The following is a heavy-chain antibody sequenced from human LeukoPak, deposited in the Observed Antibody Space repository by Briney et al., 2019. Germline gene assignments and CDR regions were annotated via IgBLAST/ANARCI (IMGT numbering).Heavy chain of an antibody. CDR3: AREGVIRGGFDY. D-gene: IGHD3-10*01. CDR2: IYYSGST. J-gene: IGHJ4*02. V-gene: IGHV4-30-4*01. Sequence: PRKGLEWIGYIYYSGSTYYNPSLKSRVTISVDTSKNQFSLKLSSVTAADTAVYYCAREGVIRGGFDYWGQGTLVTVSS.